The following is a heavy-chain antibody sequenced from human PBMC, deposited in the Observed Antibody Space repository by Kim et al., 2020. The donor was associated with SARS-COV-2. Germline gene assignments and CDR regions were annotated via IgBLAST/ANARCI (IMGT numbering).Heavy chain of an antibody. D-gene: IGHD3-3*01. CDR1: GFTFSTYA. V-gene: IGHV3-30-3*01. CDR3: ATGLSIFGVVAHYTGLDV. Sequence: GGSLRLSCAASGFTFSTYAMHWARQAPGKGLEWVAVISYDGSNKYYADSVKGRFTISRDNSKNMLYLQLNSLRAEDTALYYCATGLSIFGVVAHYTGLDVWGQEITVTVSS. CDR2: ISYDGSNK. J-gene: IGHJ6*02.